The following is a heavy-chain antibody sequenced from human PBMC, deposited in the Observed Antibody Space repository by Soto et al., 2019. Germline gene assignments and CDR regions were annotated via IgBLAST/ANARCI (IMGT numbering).Heavy chain of an antibody. V-gene: IGHV3-43*01. CDR1: GFTFDDYT. CDR3: AKGNSHITGTTGGYYYGMDV. CDR2: ISWDGGST. D-gene: IGHD1-20*01. Sequence: PGGSLRLSCAASGFTFDDYTMHWVRQAPGKGLEWVSLISWDGGSTYYADSVKGRFTISRDNSKNSLYLQMNSLRTEDTALYYCAKGNSHITGTTGGYYYGMDVWGQGTTVTVS. J-gene: IGHJ6*02.